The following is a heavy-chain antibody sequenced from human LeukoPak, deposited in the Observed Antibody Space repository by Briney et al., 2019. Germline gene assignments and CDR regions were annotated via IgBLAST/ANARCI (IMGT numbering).Heavy chain of an antibody. D-gene: IGHD5-18*01. J-gene: IGHJ4*02. CDR2: ISYDGSKK. Sequence: PGGSLRLSCAASGFTFSSYAMHWVRQAPGKGLEWVADISYDGSKKYYADSVKGRFTISRDNSKNTLYLQMSSLRAEDTAVYYCARDLTLYSYCSSVDYWGQGTLVTVSS. CDR1: GFTFSSYA. CDR3: ARDLTLYSYCSSVDY. V-gene: IGHV3-30-3*01.